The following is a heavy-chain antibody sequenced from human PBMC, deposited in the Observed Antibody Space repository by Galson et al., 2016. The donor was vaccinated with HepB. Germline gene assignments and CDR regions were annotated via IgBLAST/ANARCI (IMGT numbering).Heavy chain of an antibody. CDR2: IWYAGNNK. V-gene: IGHV3-33*06. CDR3: AKDRGLHHWFFDL. CDR1: GFTFSTYG. J-gene: IGHJ2*01. D-gene: IGHD2-15*01. Sequence: SLRLSCAASGFTFSTYGMHWVRQTPGKGLEWVAVIWYAGNNKYYSDSVKGRFTISRDSSKNTLYLQMNSLRAEDTAVYYCAKDRGLHHWFFDLWGRGTPVTGSS.